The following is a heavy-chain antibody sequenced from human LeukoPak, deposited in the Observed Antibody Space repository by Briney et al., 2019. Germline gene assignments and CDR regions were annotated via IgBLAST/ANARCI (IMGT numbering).Heavy chain of an antibody. CDR1: GYTFTGYY. Sequence: GASVKVSCKASGYTFTGYYIHWVRQAPGQRLEWMGWINPNSGGTLYSQNFQGRVTMTRDTSISTAYMELIRLTSDDTAVYYCATSSGYYVGYIQYWGQGTLVTVSS. J-gene: IGHJ1*01. D-gene: IGHD3-22*01. CDR3: ATSSGYYVGYIQY. V-gene: IGHV1-2*02. CDR2: INPNSGGT.